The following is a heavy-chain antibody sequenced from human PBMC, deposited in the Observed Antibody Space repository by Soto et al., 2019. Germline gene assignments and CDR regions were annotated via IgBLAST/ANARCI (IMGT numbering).Heavy chain of an antibody. CDR2: ISAYNGNT. Sequence: GASVKVSCKASGYTFTSYGISWVRQAPGQGLEWMGWISAYNGNTNYAQKLQGRVTMTTDTSTSTAYMELNSLKTEDTAVYYCTTGASDILTGYYYNWFDPWGQGTLVTVSS. CDR3: TTGASDILTGYYYNWFDP. D-gene: IGHD3-9*01. V-gene: IGHV1-18*01. CDR1: GYTFTSYG. J-gene: IGHJ5*02.